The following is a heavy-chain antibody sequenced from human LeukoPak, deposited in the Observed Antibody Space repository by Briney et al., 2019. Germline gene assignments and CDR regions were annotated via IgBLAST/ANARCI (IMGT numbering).Heavy chain of an antibody. V-gene: IGHV4-34*01. J-gene: IGHJ4*02. Sequence: SETLSLTCAVYGGSFSGYYWSWIRQPPGKGLEWIGEINHSGSTNYNPSLKSRVTISVDTSKNQFSLKLSSVTAADTAVYYCARGPYDFWSGYYYFDYWGQGTLVTVSS. CDR2: INHSGST. D-gene: IGHD3-3*01. CDR1: GGSFSGYY. CDR3: ARGPYDFWSGYYYFDY.